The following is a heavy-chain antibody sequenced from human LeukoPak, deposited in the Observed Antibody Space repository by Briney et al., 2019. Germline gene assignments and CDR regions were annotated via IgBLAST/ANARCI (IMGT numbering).Heavy chain of an antibody. CDR2: INPNSGGT. CDR1: GYTLTGYY. J-gene: IGHJ4*02. V-gene: IGHV1-2*04. D-gene: IGHD1-7*01. Sequence: ASVKVSCKASGYTLTGYYMHWVRQAPGQGLEWMGWINPNSGGTNYAQKFQGWVTMTRDTSISTAYMELSRLRSDDTAVYYCARVEGITGTTSHFDYWGQGTLVTVSS. CDR3: ARVEGITGTTSHFDY.